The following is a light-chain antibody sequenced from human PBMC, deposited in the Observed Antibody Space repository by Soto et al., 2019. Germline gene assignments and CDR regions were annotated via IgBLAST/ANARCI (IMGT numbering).Light chain of an antibody. CDR3: QQFNNYPLT. CDR1: QGISSA. Sequence: AIPLTQSPSSLSVSLGERVTITCRASQGISSAVAWYQQKPGKAHKLLIYDASSLESGVPSRVSGSGAGTDFTLSSSSLQPEDFATYYCQQFNNYPLTFGGGTKVEIK. CDR2: DAS. J-gene: IGKJ4*01. V-gene: IGKV1D-13*01.